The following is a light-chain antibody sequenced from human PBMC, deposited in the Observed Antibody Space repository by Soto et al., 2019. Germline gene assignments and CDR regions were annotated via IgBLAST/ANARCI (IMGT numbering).Light chain of an antibody. Sequence: ENVLTQSPGTLSLSPGERATLSCRASQSVSSNFLAWYQQKPGQAPRLLIYGASNRATGIPDRFSGSGSGTDFTLTISRLEPEYFSVYYCQQYDSSPRTFGQGTKVEIK. J-gene: IGKJ1*01. V-gene: IGKV3-20*01. CDR1: QSVSSNF. CDR2: GAS. CDR3: QQYDSSPRT.